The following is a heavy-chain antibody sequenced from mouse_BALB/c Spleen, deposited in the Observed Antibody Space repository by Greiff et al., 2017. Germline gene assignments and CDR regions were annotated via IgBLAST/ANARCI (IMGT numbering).Heavy chain of an antibody. J-gene: IGHJ4*01. CDR1: GFTFSSYA. V-gene: IGHV5-6-5*01. CDR2: ISSGGST. Sequence: DVMLVESGGGLVKPGGSLKLSCAASGFTFSSYAMSWVRQTPEKRLEWVASISSGGSTYYPDSVKGRFTISRDNARNILYLQMSSLRSEDTAMYYCAREGITTVGYAMDYWGQGTSVTVSS. CDR3: AREGITTVGYAMDY. D-gene: IGHD1-1*01.